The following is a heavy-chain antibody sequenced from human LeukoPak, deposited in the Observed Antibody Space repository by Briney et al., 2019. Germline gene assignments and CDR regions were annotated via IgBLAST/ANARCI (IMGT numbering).Heavy chain of an antibody. J-gene: IGHJ4*02. CDR3: ARAPEVRGEGSLYYFDY. CDR2: IIPIFGTA. D-gene: IGHD3-10*01. V-gene: IGHV1-69*13. CDR1: GGTFSSYA. Sequence: SVKVSCKASGGTFSSYAISWVRQAPGQGLEWMGGIIPIFGTANYAQKFQGRVTITADESTSTAYMELSSLRSEDTAVYYCARAPEVRGEGSLYYFDYWGQGTLVTVSS.